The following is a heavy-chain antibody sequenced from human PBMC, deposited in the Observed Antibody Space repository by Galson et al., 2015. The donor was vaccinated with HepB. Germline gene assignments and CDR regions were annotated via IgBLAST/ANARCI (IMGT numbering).Heavy chain of an antibody. CDR3: ARDLFAQGKGFDY. D-gene: IGHD3-3*01. Sequence: SVKVSCKVSGGTFSSYAISWVRQAPGQGLEWMGGIIPIFGTANYAQKFQGRVTITADESTSTAYMELSSLRSEDTAVYYCARDLFAQGKGFDYWGQGTLVTVSS. CDR1: GGTFSSYA. CDR2: IIPIFGTA. V-gene: IGHV1-69*13. J-gene: IGHJ4*02.